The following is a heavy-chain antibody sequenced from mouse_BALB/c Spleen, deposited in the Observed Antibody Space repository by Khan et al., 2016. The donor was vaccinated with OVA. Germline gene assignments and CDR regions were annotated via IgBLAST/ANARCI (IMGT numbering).Heavy chain of an antibody. CDR2: IWGDGST. J-gene: IGHJ1*01. Sequence: QVQLKESGPGLVAPSQSLSITRTVSGFSFINHGVSWVRQPPGKGLEWLGIIWGDGSTNYHSALISRLSISKDNSKSQDFLKLNSLQTDDTAAYYCATCVTYFGEYFDVWGAGTTVTVSS. D-gene: IGHD2-10*01. CDR3: ATCVTYFGEYFDV. CDR1: GFSFINHG. V-gene: IGHV2-3*01.